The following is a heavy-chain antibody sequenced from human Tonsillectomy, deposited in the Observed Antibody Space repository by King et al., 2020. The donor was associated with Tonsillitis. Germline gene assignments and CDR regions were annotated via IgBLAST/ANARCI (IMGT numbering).Heavy chain of an antibody. J-gene: IGHJ4*02. CDR2: ISYTGST. CDR3: ARDQRYGDGIFDY. D-gene: IGHD4-17*01. V-gene: IGHV4-31*03. CDR1: GGSISSGGYY. Sequence: VQLQESGPGLVKPSQTLSLTCTVSGGSISSGGYYWTWIRQYPGKGLEWIGYISYTGSTYYNPSLRSRVTISADTPKNQFSLKLRSVTAADTAVYYCARDQRYGDGIFDYWGQGTLVTVSS.